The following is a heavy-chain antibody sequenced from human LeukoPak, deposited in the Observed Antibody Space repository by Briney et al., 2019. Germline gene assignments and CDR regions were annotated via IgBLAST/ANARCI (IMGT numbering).Heavy chain of an antibody. CDR2: IYYSGST. CDR1: GGSISSGSYY. J-gene: IGHJ6*02. D-gene: IGHD6-19*01. Sequence: SETLSLTCTVSGGSISSGSYYWGWIRQPPGKGLEWIGSIYYSGSTYYNPSLKSRVTISVDTSKNQFSLKLSSVTAADTAVYYCARVLYSSGWLYYGMDVWGQGTTVTVSS. CDR3: ARVLYSSGWLYYGMDV. V-gene: IGHV4-39*07.